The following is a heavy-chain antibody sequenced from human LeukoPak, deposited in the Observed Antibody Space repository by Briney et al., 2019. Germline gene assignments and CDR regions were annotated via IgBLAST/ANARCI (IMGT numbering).Heavy chain of an antibody. CDR3: ARREAAGLFQH. V-gene: IGHV4-61*02. Sequence: SETLSLTCTVSGGSISSDNYYWSWIRQPAGKGLEWIGRIYTSGSTNYNPSLKSRVTMSLDTSKNQFSLNLSSVTAADTAVYYCARREAAGLFQHWGQGTLVTVSS. J-gene: IGHJ1*01. CDR2: IYTSGST. CDR1: GGSISSDNYY. D-gene: IGHD1-26*01.